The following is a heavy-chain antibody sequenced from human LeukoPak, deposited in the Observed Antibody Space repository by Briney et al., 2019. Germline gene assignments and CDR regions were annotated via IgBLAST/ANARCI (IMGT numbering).Heavy chain of an antibody. D-gene: IGHD6-19*01. Sequence: SETLSLTCTVSGGSISSYYWSWIRQPPGKGLEWIGFIYYSGSTNYNPSLKSRVTISVDTSKNQFSLKLSSVTAADTAVYYCARHWSGWYDAFDIWGQGTMVTVSS. V-gene: IGHV4-59*08. CDR3: ARHWSGWYDAFDI. CDR1: GGSISSYY. J-gene: IGHJ3*02. CDR2: IYYSGST.